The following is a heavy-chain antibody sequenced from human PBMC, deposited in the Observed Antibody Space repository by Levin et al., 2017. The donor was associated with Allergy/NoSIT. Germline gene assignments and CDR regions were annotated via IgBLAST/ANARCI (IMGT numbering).Heavy chain of an antibody. J-gene: IGHJ3*02. V-gene: IGHV3-53*01. Sequence: GGSLRLSCAASGFTVNYMSWVRQAPGKGLEWVSVFNEGDHTEYADSVKGRFIISRDNSKNTLYLQMNSLRAEDTAVYYCAREVYGSGHGSPFDIWGQGTMVTVSS. CDR1: GFTVNY. D-gene: IGHD3-10*01. CDR3: AREVYGSGHGSPFDI. CDR2: FNEGDHT.